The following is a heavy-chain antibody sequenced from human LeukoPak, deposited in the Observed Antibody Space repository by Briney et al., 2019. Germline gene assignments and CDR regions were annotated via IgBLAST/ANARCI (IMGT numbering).Heavy chain of an antibody. V-gene: IGHV1-2*02. CDR2: INPNSGDT. J-gene: IGHJ3*02. CDR3: ARAVGALNAFDI. CDR1: GYTFTAYF. D-gene: IGHD1-26*01. Sequence: ASVKVSCKASGYTFTAYFIHWVRQAPGQGPEWMGCINPNSGDTNYAEKFQGRVTMTRDTSISTAYMELSSLRSEDTAVYYCARAVGALNAFDIWGQGTMVTVSS.